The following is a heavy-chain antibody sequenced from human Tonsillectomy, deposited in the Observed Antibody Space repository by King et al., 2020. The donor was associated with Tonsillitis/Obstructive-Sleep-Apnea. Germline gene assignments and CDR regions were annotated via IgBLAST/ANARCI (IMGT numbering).Heavy chain of an antibody. CDR3: ARDHCSSTSCYGNYYYMDV. CDR2: IFYSGST. CDR1: GGSISSYY. J-gene: IGHJ6*03. V-gene: IGHV4-59*01. D-gene: IGHD2-2*01. Sequence: QLQESGPGLVKPSETLSLTCTVSGGSISSYYCSWIRQPPGKGLELIGDIFYSGSTNYNPPLNSRVTITVDTSENQFYLKLSSVTAADTAVYYCARDHCSSTSCYGNYYYMDVWGKGTTVTVSS.